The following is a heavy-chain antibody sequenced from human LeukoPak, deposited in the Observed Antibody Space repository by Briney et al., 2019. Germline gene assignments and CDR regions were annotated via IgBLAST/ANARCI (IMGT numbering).Heavy chain of an antibody. CDR2: ISAYDGYT. CDR1: GYTFNSYG. Sequence: GASVKVSCKASGYTFNSYGFNWVRQAPGQGLGWVGWISAYDGYTSYSQKLQDRVTMTTDASTTTAYLEVRSLRSDDTAVYYCARDHATYGSGGRYWGQGTPVTVSS. D-gene: IGHD3-10*01. V-gene: IGHV1-18*04. J-gene: IGHJ4*02. CDR3: ARDHATYGSGGRY.